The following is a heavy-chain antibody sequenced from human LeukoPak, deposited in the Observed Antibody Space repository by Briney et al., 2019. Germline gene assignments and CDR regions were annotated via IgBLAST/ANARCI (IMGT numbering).Heavy chain of an antibody. Sequence: GGSLRLSCAASGFTFSTYSMNWVRQAPGKGLEWVSYITSSSSTIYYADSVRGRFTISRDKAKNSLYLQMNSLRDEDTAVYYCARVDWMIGAFDIWGQGTMVTVSS. CDR1: GFTFSTYS. CDR3: ARVDWMIGAFDI. D-gene: IGHD3-22*01. V-gene: IGHV3-48*02. J-gene: IGHJ3*02. CDR2: ITSSSSTI.